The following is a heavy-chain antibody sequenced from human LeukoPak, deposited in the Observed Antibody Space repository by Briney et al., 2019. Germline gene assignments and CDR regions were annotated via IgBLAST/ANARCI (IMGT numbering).Heavy chain of an antibody. J-gene: IGHJ4*02. CDR1: GGSVSSGSYY. Sequence: SETLSLTCTVSGGSVSSGSYYWSWIRQPPGKGLEWIGYIYYSGSTNYNPSLKSRVTISVDTSKNQFSLKLSSVTAADTAVYYCARWSRYQPLGFFDYWGQGTLVTVSS. CDR3: ARWSRYQPLGFFDY. CDR2: IYYSGST. V-gene: IGHV4-61*01. D-gene: IGHD2-2*01.